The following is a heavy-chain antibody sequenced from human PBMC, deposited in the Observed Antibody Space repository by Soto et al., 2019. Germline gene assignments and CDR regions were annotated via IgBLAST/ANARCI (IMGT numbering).Heavy chain of an antibody. V-gene: IGHV3-9*01. CDR3: ESEVTDFVVVFVNTGRGYLAL. CDR2: VNWNGGAS. D-gene: IGHD2-2*01. J-gene: IGHJ2*01. Sequence: EGQLVESGVGLIQPGRALTLSCAASGFTFEDYATHWVRQVPGQGLEFVSGVNWNGGASDYADSVKGRFTIVRDNATNSLYLPVNSRTPEDSALYYCESEVTDFVVVFVNTGRGYLALWGRGTLVTVS. CDR1: GFTFEDYA.